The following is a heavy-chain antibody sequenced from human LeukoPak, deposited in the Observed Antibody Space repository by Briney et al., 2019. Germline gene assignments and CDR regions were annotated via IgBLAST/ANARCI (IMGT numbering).Heavy chain of an antibody. CDR2: ISGSGGST. CDR1: GFTFSSYA. V-gene: IGHV3-23*01. J-gene: IGHJ6*02. Sequence: PGGSLRLSCAASGFTFSSYAMSWVRQAPGKGLEWVSAISGSGGSTYYADSVKGRFTISRDNSKNTLYLQMNSLRAEDTAVYYCAKDRVPRYSSSWYVTHYYYYGMDVWGQGTTVTVSS. D-gene: IGHD6-13*01. CDR3: AKDRVPRYSSSWYVTHYYYYGMDV.